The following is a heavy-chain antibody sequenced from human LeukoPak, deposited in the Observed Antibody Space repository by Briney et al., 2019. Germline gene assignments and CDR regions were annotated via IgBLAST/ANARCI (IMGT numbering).Heavy chain of an antibody. V-gene: IGHV3-66*03. D-gene: IGHD1-26*01. CDR1: GFSFSNTY. J-gene: IGHJ6*02. CDR3: AKEEDGSYARGYYYYGVDV. Sequence: GGSLRLSCAASGFSFSNTYMSWVRQTPGKGLEWVSVIYSSGGTFYSDSVKGRFTISRDNSKNTLHLQMNSLRAEDTAVYYCAKEEDGSYARGYYYYGVDVWGQGTTVTVSS. CDR2: IYSSGGT.